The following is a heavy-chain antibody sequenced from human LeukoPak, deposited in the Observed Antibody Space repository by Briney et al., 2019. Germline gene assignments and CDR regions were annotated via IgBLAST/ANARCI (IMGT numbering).Heavy chain of an antibody. V-gene: IGHV3-33*08. CDR1: GFTFSSYG. D-gene: IGHD1-26*01. CDR2: IWYDGSNK. CDR3: ARHRRGGGGSYFDY. Sequence: PGRSLRLSCAASGFTFSSYGMHWVSQAPGKGLEWVAVIWYDGSNKYYADSVKGRFTISRDNSKNTLYLQMNSLRAEDTAVYYCARHRRGGGGSYFDYWGQGTLVTVSS. J-gene: IGHJ4*02.